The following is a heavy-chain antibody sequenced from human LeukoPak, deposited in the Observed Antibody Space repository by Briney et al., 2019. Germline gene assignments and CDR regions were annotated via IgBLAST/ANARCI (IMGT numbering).Heavy chain of an antibody. CDR1: GFTLSIYS. Sequence: GGPLRLSCAASGFTLSIYSMNWVRQAPGKGLEWVSCISSSGSHIYYSDSVKGRFTISRDNAKNSLYLQMNSLRAEDTAVYYCAGLPDLTLTPSAPVGFDPWGQGTLVTVSS. J-gene: IGHJ5*02. CDR2: ISSSGSHI. V-gene: IGHV3-21*06. CDR3: AGLPDLTLTPSAPVGFDP. D-gene: IGHD4-23*01.